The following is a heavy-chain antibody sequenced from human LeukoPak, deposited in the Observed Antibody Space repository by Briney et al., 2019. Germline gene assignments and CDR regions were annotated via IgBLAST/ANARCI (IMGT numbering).Heavy chain of an antibody. CDR1: GFTFSSYS. CDR2: ISSSSSYI. V-gene: IGHV3-21*01. J-gene: IGHJ4*02. D-gene: IGHD2-2*02. Sequence: GGSPRLSCAASGFTFSSYSMNWVRQAPGKGLEWVSSISSSSSYIYYADSVKGRFTISRDNAKNSLYLQMNSLRAEDTAVYYCARGYCSSTSCYRIYYFDYWGQGTLVTVSS. CDR3: ARGYCSSTSCYRIYYFDY.